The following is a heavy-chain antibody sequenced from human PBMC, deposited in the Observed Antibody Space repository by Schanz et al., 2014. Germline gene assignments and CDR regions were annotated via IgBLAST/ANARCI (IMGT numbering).Heavy chain of an antibody. CDR2: ISFDGRNT. J-gene: IGHJ4*02. D-gene: IGHD2-21*01. V-gene: IGHV3-30*03. Sequence: QVQLVESGGGVVQPGRSLRLSCAASGITLSGYGLHWVRQAPGKGLEWVGFISFDGRNTGYAHSVKGRFTISRDNSNSTVYLQMNTLRAEDTAVYYCAREDCSATSCYFRYWGQGTLVTVSS. CDR3: AREDCSATSCYFRY. CDR1: GITLSGYG.